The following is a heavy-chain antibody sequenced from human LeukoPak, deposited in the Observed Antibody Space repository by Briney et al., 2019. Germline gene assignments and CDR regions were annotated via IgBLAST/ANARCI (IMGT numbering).Heavy chain of an antibody. Sequence: GASVKVSCKASGYTFTAYHIHWVRQAPGQGLEWVGWANPNSGDTHYAQSFQGRVTMTRDTSISTVYMDMSRLTSDDAAAYYCARGVTETTTGLTKFDPWGQGTLVTVSS. CDR1: GYTFTAYH. J-gene: IGHJ5*02. CDR3: ARGVTETTTGLTKFDP. D-gene: IGHD1-1*01. CDR2: ANPNSGDT. V-gene: IGHV1-2*02.